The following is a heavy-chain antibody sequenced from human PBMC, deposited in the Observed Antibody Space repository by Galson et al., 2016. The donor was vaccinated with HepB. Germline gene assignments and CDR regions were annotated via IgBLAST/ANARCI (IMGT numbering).Heavy chain of an antibody. CDR1: GFTFSSYA. D-gene: IGHD3-10*01. J-gene: IGHJ4*02. CDR2: ISYDGSNK. CDR3: AREARYLWKKLYYFDY. V-gene: IGHV3-30*04. Sequence: SLRLSCAASGFTFSSYAMHWVRQAPGKGLEWVAVISYDGSNKYYADSVKGRFTISRDNSKNTLLYLQMNSLRAEDTAVYYCAREARYLWKKLYYFDYWGQGILVTVSS.